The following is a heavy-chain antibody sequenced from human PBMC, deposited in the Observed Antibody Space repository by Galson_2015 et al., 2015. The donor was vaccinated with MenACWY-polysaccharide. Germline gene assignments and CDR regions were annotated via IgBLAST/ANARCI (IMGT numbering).Heavy chain of an antibody. V-gene: IGHV3-30*18. CDR2: IAHDGTVT. Sequence: SLRLSCAASGFTFSNYGMQWVRQAPGKGLEWVTVIAHDGTVTHYTDSVRGRFTVSRDNPKNMLYLYMNSLRPDDTAVYFCAKERDARMASSLNLWSQGALVIVSS. CDR3: AKERDARMASSLNL. J-gene: IGHJ4*02. D-gene: IGHD1-20*01. CDR1: GFTFSNYG.